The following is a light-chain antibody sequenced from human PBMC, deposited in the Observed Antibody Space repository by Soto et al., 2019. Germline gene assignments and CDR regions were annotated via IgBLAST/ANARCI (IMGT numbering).Light chain of an antibody. V-gene: IGKV3-20*01. CDR2: AAS. CDR1: QSVSSTY. CDR3: QQYGDSPRT. J-gene: IGKJ2*01. Sequence: EIVLTQSPGTLSLSPGERATLSCRASQSVSSTYFAWYQQKPGQAPRLLIYAASSRATGIPDRFSGSGSGTDFTLTISRLEPEDFAVYFCQQYGDSPRTFGQGTQLEIK.